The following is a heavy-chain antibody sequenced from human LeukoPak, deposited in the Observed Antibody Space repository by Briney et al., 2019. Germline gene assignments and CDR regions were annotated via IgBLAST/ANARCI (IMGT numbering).Heavy chain of an antibody. CDR2: ISHSGDSK. CDR3: ARLGIIVAAGTSDY. V-gene: IGHV3-11*01. D-gene: IGHD6-13*01. Sequence: GGSLRLSCTASGFSFSDYYMSWMRQAPGKGLEWVSYISHSGDSKPYADPVKGRFTISRDNAKNSLYLQMNSLRAEDTAVYYCARLGIIVAAGTSDYWGQGTLVTVSS. CDR1: GFSFSDYY. J-gene: IGHJ4*02.